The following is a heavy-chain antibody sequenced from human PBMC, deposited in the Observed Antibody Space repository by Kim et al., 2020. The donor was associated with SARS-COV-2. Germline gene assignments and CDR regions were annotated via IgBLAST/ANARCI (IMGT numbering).Heavy chain of an antibody. CDR3: ARTKTNYDFWSGPGGYYF. CDR2: INHSGST. V-gene: IGHV4-34*01. D-gene: IGHD3-3*01. CDR1: GGSFSGYY. Sequence: SETLSLTCAVYGGSFSGYYWSWIRQPPGKGLEWIGEINHSGSTNYNPSLKSRVTISVDTSKNQFSLKLSSVTAADTAVYYCARTKTNYDFWSGPGGYYF. J-gene: IGHJ4*01.